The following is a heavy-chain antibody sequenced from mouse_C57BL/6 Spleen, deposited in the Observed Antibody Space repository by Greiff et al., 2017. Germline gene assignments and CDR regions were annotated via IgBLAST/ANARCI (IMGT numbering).Heavy chain of an antibody. J-gene: IGHJ1*03. CDR2: ISSGGDYI. V-gene: IGHV5-9-1*02. D-gene: IGHD1-1*01. CDR1: GFTFSSYA. Sequence: EVMLVESGAGLVKPGGSLKLSCAASGFTFSSYAMSWVRQTPEKRLEWVAYISSGGDYIYYADTVKGRFTISRDNARNTLYLQMSSLKSEDTAMYYWTRGTVVDWYFDVWGTGTTVTVSS. CDR3: TRGTVVDWYFDV.